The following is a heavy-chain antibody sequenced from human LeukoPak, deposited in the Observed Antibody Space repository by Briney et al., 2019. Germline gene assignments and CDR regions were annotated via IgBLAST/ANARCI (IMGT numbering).Heavy chain of an antibody. Sequence: PGGALTLTCLTSGLVFSNYVMHWVRQPPAKGLEGVGYLQYDARNEYYADTMNGRFMISQQNSRKTPYQQMNSMRAEDTGVYSCAEDSNGGDVSVGPDYWGLGTLVTVSS. J-gene: IGHJ4*02. D-gene: IGHD2-8*01. CDR2: LQYDARNE. V-gene: IGHV3-30*02. CDR3: AEDSNGGDVSVGPDY. CDR1: GLVFSNYV.